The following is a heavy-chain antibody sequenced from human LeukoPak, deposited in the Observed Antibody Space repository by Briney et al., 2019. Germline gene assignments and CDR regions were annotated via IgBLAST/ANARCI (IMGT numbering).Heavy chain of an antibody. CDR1: GGSISSSSYY. J-gene: IGHJ6*02. D-gene: IGHD3-22*01. V-gene: IGHV4-39*07. CDR2: IYYSGST. Sequence: KPSETLSLTCTVSGGSISSSSYYWGWIRQPPGKGLEWIGNIYYSGSTNYNPSLKSRVTISVDTSKNQFSLKLSSVTAADTAVYYCARSMIVVVITDYYGMDVWGQGTTVTVSS. CDR3: ARSMIVVVITDYYGMDV.